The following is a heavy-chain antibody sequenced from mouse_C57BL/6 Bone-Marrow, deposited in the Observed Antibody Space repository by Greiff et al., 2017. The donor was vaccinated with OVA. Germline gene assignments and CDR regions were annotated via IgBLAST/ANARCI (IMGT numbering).Heavy chain of an antibody. D-gene: IGHD2-1*01. J-gene: IGHJ2*01. CDR3: ASQEVYGNYYFDY. Sequence: QVHVKQPGAELVKPGASVKLSCKASGYTFTSYWMHWVKQRPGRGLEWIGRIDPNSGGTKYNEKFKSKATLTVDKPSSTAYMQLSSLTSEDSAVYYCASQEVYGNYYFDYWGQGTTLTVSS. CDR2: IDPNSGGT. V-gene: IGHV1-72*01. CDR1: GYTFTSYW.